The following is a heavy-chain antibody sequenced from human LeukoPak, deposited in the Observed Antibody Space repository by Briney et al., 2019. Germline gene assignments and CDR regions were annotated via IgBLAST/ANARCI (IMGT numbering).Heavy chain of an antibody. J-gene: IGHJ4*02. Sequence: SETLSLTCAVYGGSFSGYYWSWIRQPPGKGLEWIGEINHSGSTNYNPSLKRRVTISVDTSKNQFSLKLSSVTAADTAVYYCARDGDGYNFWGQGTLFTVSS. CDR3: ARDGDGYNF. CDR1: GGSFSGYY. CDR2: INHSGST. V-gene: IGHV4-34*01. D-gene: IGHD5-24*01.